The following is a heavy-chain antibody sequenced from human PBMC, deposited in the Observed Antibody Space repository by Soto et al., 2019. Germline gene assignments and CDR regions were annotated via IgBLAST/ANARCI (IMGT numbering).Heavy chain of an antibody. CDR1: GGSLSNYY. V-gene: IGHV4-59*01. Sequence: SETLSLTCAVSGGSLSNYYWGWIRHPPGKGLEWIGYIHSSGSANYNPSLKGRVTISADTSKNQFSLKVTSMAAADTAVYFCARWEQWLALDHWGLGILVTVSS. CDR3: ARWEQWLALDH. D-gene: IGHD6-19*01. CDR2: IHSSGSA. J-gene: IGHJ4*02.